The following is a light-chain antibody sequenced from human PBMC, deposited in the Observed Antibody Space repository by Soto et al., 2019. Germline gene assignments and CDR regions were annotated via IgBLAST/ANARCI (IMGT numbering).Light chain of an antibody. CDR3: QQYYSLMYT. J-gene: IGKJ2*01. CDR1: QSINSR. V-gene: IGKV1-5*03. CDR2: KAS. Sequence: DIQMTQSPSTLSASVGDRVTNTCRASQSINSRLAWYQQKPGKAPKLLIYKASSLESGVRSRFSGSGSGTEFILTISSLQPDDFATYYCQQYYSLMYTFGQGTKLEIK.